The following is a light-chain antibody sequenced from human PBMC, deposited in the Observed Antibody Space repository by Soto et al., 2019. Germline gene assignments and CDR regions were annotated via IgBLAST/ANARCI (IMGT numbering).Light chain of an antibody. J-gene: IGLJ1*01. CDR3: SSYTISFKLAV. Sequence: QAVVTQPASVSGSPGQSITIFCTGTSSDVGGYNYVSWYQQHPGSAPKLMIYDVSSRPSGVSNRFSGSKSGNTASLTISGLQAEDEADYYCSSYTISFKLAVFGSGTKVTVL. CDR1: SSDVGGYNY. CDR2: DVS. V-gene: IGLV2-14*03.